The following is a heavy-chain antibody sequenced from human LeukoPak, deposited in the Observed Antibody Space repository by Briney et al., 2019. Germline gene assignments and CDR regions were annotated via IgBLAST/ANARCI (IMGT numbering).Heavy chain of an antibody. CDR1: GYTFTIYA. J-gene: IGHJ4*02. Sequence: ASVKVSCKASGYTFTIYAMHWVRQDPGQGLEWMGWINPNSGGTNYAQKFQGRVTMTRDTSISTAYMELSRLRSDDTAVYYCARDLTGGGFDYWGQGTLVTVSS. V-gene: IGHV1-2*02. D-gene: IGHD2-8*02. CDR2: INPNSGGT. CDR3: ARDLTGGGFDY.